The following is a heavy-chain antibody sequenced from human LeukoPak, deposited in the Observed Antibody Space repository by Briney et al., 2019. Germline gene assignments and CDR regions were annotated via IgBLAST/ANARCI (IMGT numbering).Heavy chain of an antibody. J-gene: IGHJ4*02. Sequence: SETLSLTCTVSGGSISSYYWSWIRQPPGKGLEWIGYIYYSGSTNHNPSLKSRVTISVDTSKNQFSLKLSSVTAADTAVYYCARLGSHLGLDYWGQGTLVTVSS. CDR2: IYYSGST. CDR3: ARLGSHLGLDY. CDR1: GGSISSYY. D-gene: IGHD1-26*01. V-gene: IGHV4-59*08.